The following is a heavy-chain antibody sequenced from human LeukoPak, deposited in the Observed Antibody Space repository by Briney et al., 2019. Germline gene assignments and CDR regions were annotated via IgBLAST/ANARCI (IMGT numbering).Heavy chain of an antibody. CDR1: GYSISSGYY. CDR3: ARDPDNRYGGAFDI. Sequence: SETLSLTCTVSGYSISSGYYWGWIRQPPGKGLEWIGSIYHSGSTYYNPSLKSRVTISVDTSKNQFSLKLSSVTAADTAVYYCARDPDNRYGGAFDIWGQGTMVTVSS. CDR2: IYHSGST. J-gene: IGHJ3*02. V-gene: IGHV4-38-2*02. D-gene: IGHD1-14*01.